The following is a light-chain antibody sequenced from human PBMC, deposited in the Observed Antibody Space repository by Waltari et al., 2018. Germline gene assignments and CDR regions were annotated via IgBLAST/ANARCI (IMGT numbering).Light chain of an antibody. Sequence: QSALTQPASVSGSPGQSITISCTGTSSDVVGYNHVSWYQQHPGKAPKLMIYDVSNRPSGVSNRFSGSKSGNTASLTISGLQAEDEADYYCSSYTSSNTLVFGGGTKLTVL. J-gene: IGLJ2*01. CDR1: SSDVVGYNH. CDR3: SSYTSSNTLV. V-gene: IGLV2-14*03. CDR2: DVS.